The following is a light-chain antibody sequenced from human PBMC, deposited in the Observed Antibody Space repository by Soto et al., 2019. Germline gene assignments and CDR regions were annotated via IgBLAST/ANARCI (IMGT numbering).Light chain of an antibody. CDR3: QHRSNWPT. CDR2: GAS. V-gene: IGKV3D-20*02. J-gene: IGKJ4*01. CDR1: QSVTSTY. Sequence: VLTQSPGTLSLSPGERATLSCRASQSVTSTYLAWYQQKPGQAPRLLIYGASSRATGVPDRFSGSGSGTDFTLTISRLEPEDFAVYYCQHRSNWPTFGGGTKVEIK.